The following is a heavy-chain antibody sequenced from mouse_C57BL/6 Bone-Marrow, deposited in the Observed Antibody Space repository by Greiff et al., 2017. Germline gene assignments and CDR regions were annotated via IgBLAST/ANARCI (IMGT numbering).Heavy chain of an antibody. Sequence: VQLQQPGAELVRPGSSVKLSCKASGYTFTSYWMDWVKQRPGQGLEWIGNIYPSDSETHYNQKFKDKATLTVDKSSSTAYMRLSSLTSEDSAVYYCARRHYYGTLYAMDYWGQGTSVTVSS. J-gene: IGHJ4*01. D-gene: IGHD1-1*01. CDR1: GYTFTSYW. CDR2: IYPSDSET. V-gene: IGHV1-61*01. CDR3: ARRHYYGTLYAMDY.